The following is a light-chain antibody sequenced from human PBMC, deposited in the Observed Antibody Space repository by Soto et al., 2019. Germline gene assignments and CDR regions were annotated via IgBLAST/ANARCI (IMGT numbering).Light chain of an antibody. CDR2: KAS. CDR1: QTISSW. Sequence: DIQMTQSPSTLSGSVGDRVTITCRASQTISSWLAWYQQKPGKAPKLLIYKASTLKSGVPSRFSGSGSRTEFTLTISSLQPDDFATYYCQHYTIYSEAFGQGTKVELK. V-gene: IGKV1-5*03. CDR3: QHYTIYSEA. J-gene: IGKJ1*01.